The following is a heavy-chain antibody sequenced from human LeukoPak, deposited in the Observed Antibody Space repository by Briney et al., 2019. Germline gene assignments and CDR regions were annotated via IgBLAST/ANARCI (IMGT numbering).Heavy chain of an antibody. CDR3: ARDVSDDILTGYFDY. CDR2: ISYDGSNK. D-gene: IGHD3-9*01. Sequence: GGSLRLSCAASGFTFSSYAMHWVRQAPGKGLEWVAVISYDGSNKYYADSVKGRFTISRDNSKNTLYLQMNSLRAEDTAVYHCARDVSDDILTGYFDYWGQGTLVTVSS. V-gene: IGHV3-30*01. CDR1: GFTFSSYA. J-gene: IGHJ4*02.